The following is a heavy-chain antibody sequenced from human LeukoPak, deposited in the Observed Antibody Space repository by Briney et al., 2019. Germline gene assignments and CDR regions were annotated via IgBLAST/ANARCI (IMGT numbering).Heavy chain of an antibody. V-gene: IGHV4-59*01. J-gene: IGHJ5*02. CDR2: IYYSGST. Sequence: SETLSLTCTVSGGSISSYYWSWIRQPPGKGLEWIGYIYYSGSTNYNPSLKSRVTISVDTSKNQFSLKLSSVTAADTAVYYCARGGTMVRGVRFDPWGQGTLVTVSS. CDR3: ARGGTMVRGVRFDP. D-gene: IGHD3-10*01. CDR1: GGSISSYY.